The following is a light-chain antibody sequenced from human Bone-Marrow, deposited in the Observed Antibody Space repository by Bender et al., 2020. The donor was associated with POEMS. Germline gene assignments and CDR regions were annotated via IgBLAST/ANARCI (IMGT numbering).Light chain of an antibody. V-gene: IGLV1-44*01. CDR3: AVWDDSLNGWV. CDR2: SSH. CDR1: SSNIGAHA. J-gene: IGLJ3*02. Sequence: QSVLTQPPSASGTPGQRVTISCSGGSSNIGAHAVNWYQHLPGTAPKLLIYSSHRRPSGIPDRFSGFKSGTSATLAISGLQTGDEADYYCAVWDDSLNGWVFGGGTKLTVL.